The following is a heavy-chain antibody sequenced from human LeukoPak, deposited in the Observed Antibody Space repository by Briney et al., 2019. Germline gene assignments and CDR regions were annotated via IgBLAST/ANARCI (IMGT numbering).Heavy chain of an antibody. CDR1: GGSISSYY. Sequence: SETLSLTCTVSGGSISSYYWSWIRQPPGKGLEWIGYIYYSGSTNYNPSLKSRVTISVDTSKNQFSLKLSSVTAADTAVYYCARARNIAAAGTYAFDTWGQGTMVTVSS. D-gene: IGHD6-13*01. CDR3: ARARNIAAAGTYAFDT. CDR2: IYYSGST. J-gene: IGHJ3*02. V-gene: IGHV4-59*01.